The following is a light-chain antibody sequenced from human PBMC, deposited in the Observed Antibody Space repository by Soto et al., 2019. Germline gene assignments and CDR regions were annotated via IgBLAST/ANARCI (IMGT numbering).Light chain of an antibody. CDR1: QGISSY. Sequence: AIRITQSPSSFSASTGDRVTITCRASQGISSYLAWYQQKPGKAPKLLIYAASTLQSGVTSRFSGSGSGTDFTLTISCLQSEDFATYYCQQYYSYPITFGPGTRLEIK. CDR3: QQYYSYPIT. CDR2: AAS. V-gene: IGKV1-8*01. J-gene: IGKJ5*01.